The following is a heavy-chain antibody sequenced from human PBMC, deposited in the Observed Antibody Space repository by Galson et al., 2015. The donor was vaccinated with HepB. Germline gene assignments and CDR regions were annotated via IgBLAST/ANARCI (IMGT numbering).Heavy chain of an antibody. J-gene: IGHJ4*02. Sequence: SVKVSCKASGYIFSDYYIHWVRQAPGQGLEWMGWIKPDNGDTKYGQKFQDRITMTRDTSITTAYMELSRLRSDDTAVYYCGRSREHTDSEGYDHFDYWGQGILVTVSS. CDR1: GYIFSDYY. D-gene: IGHD3-16*01. CDR2: IKPDNGDT. CDR3: GRSREHTDSEGYDHFDY. V-gene: IGHV1-2*02.